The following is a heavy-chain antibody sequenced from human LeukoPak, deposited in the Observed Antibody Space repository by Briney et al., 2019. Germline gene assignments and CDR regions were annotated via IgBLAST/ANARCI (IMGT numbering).Heavy chain of an antibody. CDR3: ARDLMGADGFDI. V-gene: IGHV3-21*01. D-gene: IGHD3-16*01. CDR1: GFTFSSYS. Sequence: GGSLRLSCAASGFTFSSYSMNWVRQALGKGLEWVSSISSSSRYIYYADSVKGRFTISRDNAKNSLYLQMNSLRAEDTAVYYCARDLMGADGFDIWGQGTMVTVSS. J-gene: IGHJ3*02. CDR2: ISSSSRYI.